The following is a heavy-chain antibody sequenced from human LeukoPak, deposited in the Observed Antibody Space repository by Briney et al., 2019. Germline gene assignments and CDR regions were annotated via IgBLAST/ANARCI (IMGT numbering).Heavy chain of an antibody. CDR2: FDPEDGET. CDR1: GYTLTELS. V-gene: IGHV1-24*01. CDR3: ARGRPPDGSGYYSGEVHDAFDI. J-gene: IGHJ3*02. D-gene: IGHD3-22*01. Sequence: ASVKVSCKVSGYTLTELSMHWVRQAPGKGLEWMGGFDPEDGETIYAQKFQGRVTMTEDTSTDTAYMELSSLRSEDTAVYYCARGRPPDGSGYYSGEVHDAFDIWGQGTMVTVSS.